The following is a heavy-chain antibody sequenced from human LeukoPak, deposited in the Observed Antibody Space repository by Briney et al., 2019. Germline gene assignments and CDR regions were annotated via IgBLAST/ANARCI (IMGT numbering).Heavy chain of an antibody. CDR1: GYSISSGYY. V-gene: IGHV4-38-2*02. Sequence: SETLSLTCTVSGYSISSGYYWGWIRQPPGKGLEWIGSIYHSGSTYYNPSLKSRVTISVDTSKNQFSLKLSSVTAADTAVYYCARTYGSGIATAWFDPWGQGTLVTVSS. D-gene: IGHD3-10*01. CDR3: ARTYGSGIATAWFDP. J-gene: IGHJ5*02. CDR2: IYHSGST.